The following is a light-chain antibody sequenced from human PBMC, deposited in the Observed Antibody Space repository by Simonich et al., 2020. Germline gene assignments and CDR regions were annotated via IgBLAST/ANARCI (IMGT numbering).Light chain of an antibody. CDR2: WAS. J-gene: IGKJ2*01. CDR3: QQYYSTPYT. Sequence: EIVMTQSPDSLAVSLGERATIHCKSSQSVLYSSNNKNYLAWYQQKPGQPPKLLIYWASTRESGVPDRFSGRGSGTDFTLTISSLQAEDVAVYYCQQYYSTPYTFGQGTKLEIK. V-gene: IGKV4-1*01. CDR1: QSVLYSSNNKNY.